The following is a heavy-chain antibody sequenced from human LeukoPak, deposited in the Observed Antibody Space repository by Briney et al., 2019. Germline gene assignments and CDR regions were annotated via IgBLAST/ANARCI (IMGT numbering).Heavy chain of an antibody. CDR2: INPKSGGT. Sequence: ASVKVSFKASGYTFTGYYMHWVRQAPGQGLEWMGWINPKSGGTNYAQKFSGRVTFTADKSTTTASMELSSLKSEDTAIYYCVRSGYYYDWFDPWGQGTLVTVSS. CDR1: GYTFTGYY. D-gene: IGHD5-12*01. V-gene: IGHV1-2*02. CDR3: VRSGYYYDWFDP. J-gene: IGHJ5*02.